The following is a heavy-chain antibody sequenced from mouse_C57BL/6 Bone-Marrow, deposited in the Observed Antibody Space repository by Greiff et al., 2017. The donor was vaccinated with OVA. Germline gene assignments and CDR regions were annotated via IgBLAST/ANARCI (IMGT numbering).Heavy chain of an antibody. CDR3: ARSDTYGSSAFDY. D-gene: IGHD1-1*01. V-gene: IGHV8-12*01. CDR1: GFSLSTSGMG. Sequence: QVTLKESGPGILQSSQTLSLTCSFSGFSLSTSGMGVSWIRQPSGKGLEWLAHIYWDDDKRYNTSLKSRLTISKDNSSNKVFLKVTRVDPADTAEYYGARSDTYGSSAFDYWGQGTTLTVSS. CDR2: IYWDDDK. J-gene: IGHJ2*01.